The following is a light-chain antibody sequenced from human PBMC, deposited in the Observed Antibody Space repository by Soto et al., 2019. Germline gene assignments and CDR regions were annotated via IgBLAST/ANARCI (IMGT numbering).Light chain of an antibody. CDR2: AAS. CDR3: PQFNSYVIT. Sequence: AIQLTQSPSSLSAYVGDRVTITCRASQDITSALAWYQQKPGKAPNLLIYAASSLKSGVPSRFSGSGSGTDFTLTISSLQPEDFATYYCPQFNSYVITFGPGTRRETK. J-gene: IGKJ5*01. CDR1: QDITSA. V-gene: IGKV1-13*02.